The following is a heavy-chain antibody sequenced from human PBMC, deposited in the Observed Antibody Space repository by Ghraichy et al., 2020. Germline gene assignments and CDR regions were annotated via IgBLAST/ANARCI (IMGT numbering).Heavy chain of an antibody. V-gene: IGHV1-18*01. CDR1: GYTFTRYG. Sequence: ASVKVSCQASGYTFTRYGLTWVRQAPGQGLEWMGWLSAYNGNTKYPQRLQDRVTLTTDTSTSTAYMELRSLRSDDTAVYYCARGPDYYESGSPYFEGNYHYYGLDVWGQGTTVTVSS. CDR3: ARGPDYYESGSPYFEGNYHYYGLDV. D-gene: IGHD3-22*01. CDR2: LSAYNGNT. J-gene: IGHJ6*02.